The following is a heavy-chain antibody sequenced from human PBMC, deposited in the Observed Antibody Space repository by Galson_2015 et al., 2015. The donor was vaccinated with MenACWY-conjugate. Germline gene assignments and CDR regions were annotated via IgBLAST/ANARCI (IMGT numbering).Heavy chain of an antibody. CDR2: IGWDDHK. Sequence: PALVKPTQTLTLTCTFSGFSLDTRGMCVGWIRQPPGKALEWLARIGWDDHKYYTTSLKTRLTISTDTSKNQVGLTLTNMDPVDTATYYCARIRRDFWSGDALYYYYYMDVWGKGTTVTVSS. CDR3: ARIRRDFWSGDALYYYYYMDV. CDR1: GFSLDTRGMC. V-gene: IGHV2-70*11. J-gene: IGHJ6*03. D-gene: IGHD3-3*01.